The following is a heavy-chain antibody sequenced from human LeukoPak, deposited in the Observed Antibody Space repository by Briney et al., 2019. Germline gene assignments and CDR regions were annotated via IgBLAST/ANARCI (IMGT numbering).Heavy chain of an antibody. V-gene: IGHV3-7*01. CDR3: ARDHSSGYYGY. Sequence: GGSLRLSCAASGFTFSSYWMSWVRQAPGKGLEWVANIKQDGSEKYYVDSVKGRFTISRDNAKNSLYLQMNSLRAKDTAVYYCARDHSSGYYGYWGQGTLVTVSS. CDR1: GFTFSSYW. D-gene: IGHD3-22*01. J-gene: IGHJ4*02. CDR2: IKQDGSEK.